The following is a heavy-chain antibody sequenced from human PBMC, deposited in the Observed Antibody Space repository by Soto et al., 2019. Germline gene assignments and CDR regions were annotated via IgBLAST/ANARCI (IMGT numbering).Heavy chain of an antibody. D-gene: IGHD6-13*01. J-gene: IGHJ4*02. V-gene: IGHV3-66*01. CDR1: GFTVSSNY. CDR2: IYGAAST. Sequence: EVQLVESGGGLVEPGGSLRLSCAASGFTVSSNYMNWVRQAPGKGLEWVSIIYGAASTYYADSVKGRFTISRDNSKNTLYLQMISLRAEDTAVYDCARDGPSRSRYYFDYWGQGTLVTVSS. CDR3: ARDGPSRSRYYFDY.